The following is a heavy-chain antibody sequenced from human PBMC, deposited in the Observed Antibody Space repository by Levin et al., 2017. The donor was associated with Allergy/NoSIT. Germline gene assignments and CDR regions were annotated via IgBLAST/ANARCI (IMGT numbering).Heavy chain of an antibody. Sequence: GASVKVSCKASGYTFTGYYMHWVRQAPGQGLEWMGWINPNSGGTNYAQKFQGRVTMTRDTSISTAYMELSRLRSDDTAVYYCASPRRENSGYDSFYMDVWGKGTTVTVSS. CDR1: GYTFTGYY. J-gene: IGHJ6*03. CDR2: INPNSGGT. D-gene: IGHD5-12*01. V-gene: IGHV1-2*02. CDR3: ASPRRENSGYDSFYMDV.